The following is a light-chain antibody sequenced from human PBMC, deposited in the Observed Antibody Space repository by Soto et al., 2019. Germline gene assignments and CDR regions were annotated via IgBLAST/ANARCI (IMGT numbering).Light chain of an antibody. CDR2: GNN. CDR1: SSNIGAGHD. J-gene: IGLJ1*01. V-gene: IGLV1-40*01. Sequence: QSVLTKPPSVSGAPGQRVTISCTGSSSNIGAGHDVHWYQQFPGTAPRLLIFGNNNRPSGVPDRFSGSKSGTSASLAITGLQAEDEADFYCQSYDSSLSAYVFGTGTKLTVL. CDR3: QSYDSSLSAYV.